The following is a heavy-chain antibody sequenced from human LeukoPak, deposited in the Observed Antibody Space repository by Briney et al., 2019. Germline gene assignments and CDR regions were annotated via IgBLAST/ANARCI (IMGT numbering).Heavy chain of an antibody. D-gene: IGHD2-8*01. J-gene: IGHJ4*02. CDR2: ISLTGLT. V-gene: IGHV4-4*02. Sequence: PSETLSLTCGVSGGSISNTNWCSWVRQPPGQGLEWIGEISLTGLTHYNPSLESRVTVSLDKSKNQLSLNLTSVTAADTAVYYCSRENGAFSAFGYWGQGTLVTVLS. CDR1: GGSISNTNW. CDR3: SRENGAFSAFGY.